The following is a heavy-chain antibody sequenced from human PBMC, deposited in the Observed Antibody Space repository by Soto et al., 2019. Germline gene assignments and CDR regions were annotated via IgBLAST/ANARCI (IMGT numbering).Heavy chain of an antibody. V-gene: IGHV1-69*01. CDR3: ARSPYQLLQIYYFDY. Sequence: QVQLVQSGAEVKKPGSSVKVSCKASGGTFSSYAISWVRQAPGQGLEWMGGIIPIFGTANYAQKFQGRVTITADESTSTAYRELSSLRSEDTAVYYCARSPYQLLQIYYFDYWGQGTLVTVAS. CDR1: GGTFSSYA. CDR2: IIPIFGTA. J-gene: IGHJ4*02. D-gene: IGHD2-2*01.